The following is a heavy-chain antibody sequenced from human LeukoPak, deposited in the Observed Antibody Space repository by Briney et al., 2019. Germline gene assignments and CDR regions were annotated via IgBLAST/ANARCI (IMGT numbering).Heavy chain of an antibody. CDR1: GYTLTNYD. Sequence: ASVKVSCKASGYTLTNYDINWVRQATGQGLEWMGWTNPNTGNTGYAQKFQGRVTMTRDTSISTAYMELSGLRSEDTAMYYCARGTEAWGDSHRYFDIWGRGTLVIVSS. V-gene: IGHV1-8*01. CDR3: ARGTEAWGDSHRYFDI. J-gene: IGHJ2*01. CDR2: TNPNTGNT. D-gene: IGHD2-21*02.